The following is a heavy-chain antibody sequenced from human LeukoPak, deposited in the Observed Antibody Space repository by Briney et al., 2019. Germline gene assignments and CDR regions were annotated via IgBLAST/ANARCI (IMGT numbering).Heavy chain of an antibody. Sequence: GGSLRLSCAASGFTFSSYDMTWVRQTPGKGLEWVSLISRSGGTTYYADSVKGRFTISRDNSKNTLYLQMNSLRAEDTAVYYCARDPGSGWPKPTFDYWGQGTLVTVSS. CDR2: ISRSGGTT. V-gene: IGHV3-23*01. CDR3: ARDPGSGWPKPTFDY. J-gene: IGHJ4*02. D-gene: IGHD6-19*01. CDR1: GFTFSSYD.